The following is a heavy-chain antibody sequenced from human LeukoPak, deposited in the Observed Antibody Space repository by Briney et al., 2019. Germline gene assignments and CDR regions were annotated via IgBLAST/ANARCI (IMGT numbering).Heavy chain of an antibody. J-gene: IGHJ4*02. Sequence: GGSLRLSCAASGFTYSSYSMNWVRQAPGKGLEWVSSISSSSSYIYYADSVKGRFTIFRVNAKNSLYLQMNSLRAEDTAVYYCARDTEYYDSSGYLNYFDYWGQGTLVTVSS. CDR3: ARDTEYYDSSGYLNYFDY. V-gene: IGHV3-21*01. CDR1: GFTYSSYS. CDR2: ISSSSSYI. D-gene: IGHD3-22*01.